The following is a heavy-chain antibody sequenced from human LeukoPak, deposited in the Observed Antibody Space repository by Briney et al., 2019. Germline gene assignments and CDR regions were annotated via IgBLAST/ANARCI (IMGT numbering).Heavy chain of an antibody. CDR3: ARGSSSWNKYYFDY. CDR1: GGSISSYY. Sequence: PSETLSLTCTVSGGSISSYYWSWIRQPPGKGLEWIGYIYYSGSTNYNPSLKSRVTISVDTSKNQFSLKLSSVTAADTAVYYCARGSSSWNKYYFDYWGQGTLVTVSS. CDR2: IYYSGST. D-gene: IGHD6-13*01. V-gene: IGHV4-59*01. J-gene: IGHJ4*02.